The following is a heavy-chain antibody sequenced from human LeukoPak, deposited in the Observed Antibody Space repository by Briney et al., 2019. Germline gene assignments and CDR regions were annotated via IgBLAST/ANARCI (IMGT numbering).Heavy chain of an antibody. J-gene: IGHJ5*02. CDR1: GYTFTGNY. CDR2: ISPNSGDT. V-gene: IGHV1-2*02. Sequence: ASVKVSCKATGYTFTGNYMHWVRQAPGQGLEWMGWISPNSGDTNYAQKFQGRVTVTRDTSSSTSYLELSRLRSDDTAIYYCARSQHNTFDPWGRGTLVTVSS. CDR3: ARSQHNTFDP.